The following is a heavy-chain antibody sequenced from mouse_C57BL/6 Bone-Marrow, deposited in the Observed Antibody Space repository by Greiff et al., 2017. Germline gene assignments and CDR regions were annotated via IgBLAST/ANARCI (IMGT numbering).Heavy chain of an antibody. CDR2: LWRGGST. V-gene: IGHV2-5*01. CDR1: GFSLTSYG. Sequence: QVQLKESGPGLVQPSQSLSITCTVSGFSLTSYGVHWVRQSPGKGLEWLGVLWRGGSTDYNAAFMSRLSITKDNSKSQVFFKMNSLQADDTAIYYCAIPYDYDPDWYFDVWGTGTTVTVSS. CDR3: AIPYDYDPDWYFDV. J-gene: IGHJ1*03. D-gene: IGHD2-4*01.